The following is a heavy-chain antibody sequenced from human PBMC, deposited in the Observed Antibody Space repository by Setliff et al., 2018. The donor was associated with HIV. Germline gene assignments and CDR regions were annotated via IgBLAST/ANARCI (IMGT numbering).Heavy chain of an antibody. J-gene: IGHJ2*01. Sequence: SETLSLTCTVSGGSISSYYWSWIRQPPGKGLEWIGYIYYSGAPNYNASLKSRLSMSVDTSKKQFSLKLRSVTAADMAVYYCARDPRERWGSTYWYFDVWGRGTLVTVS. D-gene: IGHD7-27*01. CDR3: ARDPRERWGSTYWYFDV. CDR1: GGSISSYY. V-gene: IGHV4-59*01. CDR2: IYYSGAP.